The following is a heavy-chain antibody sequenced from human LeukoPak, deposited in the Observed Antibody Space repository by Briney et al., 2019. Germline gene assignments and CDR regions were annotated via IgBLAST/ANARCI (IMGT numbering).Heavy chain of an antibody. Sequence: ASVKVSCKASGYTFTVYYMHWVRQAPGQGLEWMGLINPTGGSTGYAQKFQGRVTMTRDVSTSTDYMELSSLRSEDTAIYYCARDNSVGDNAWWFDPWGQGTLVTVSS. J-gene: IGHJ5*02. CDR3: ARDNSVGDNAWWFDP. CDR2: INPTGGST. D-gene: IGHD1-26*01. CDR1: GYTFTVYY. V-gene: IGHV1-46*01.